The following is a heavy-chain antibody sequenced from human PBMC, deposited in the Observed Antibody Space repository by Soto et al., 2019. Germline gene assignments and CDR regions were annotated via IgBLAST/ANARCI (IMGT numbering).Heavy chain of an antibody. CDR2: INPNSGGT. Sequence: VSLKVSCKASGYTFTGYYMHWVRQAPGQGLEWMGLINPNSGGTNYAQKFQGRVTMTRDTSISTAYMEPGRVRSDETAVYYCARGEVIMCGSYARXWGQATLVTVSX. CDR1: GYTFTGYY. J-gene: IGHJ4*02. V-gene: IGHV1-2*02. CDR3: ARGEVIMCGSYARX. D-gene: IGHD2-15*01.